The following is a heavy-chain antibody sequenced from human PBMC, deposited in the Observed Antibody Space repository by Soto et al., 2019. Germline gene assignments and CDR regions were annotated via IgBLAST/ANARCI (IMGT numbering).Heavy chain of an antibody. V-gene: IGHV4-39*01. CDR2: IYYSGST. J-gene: IGHJ4*02. CDR3: AKLVIGYCSGNTCDDY. Sequence: PSETLSLTCPVSYGSISSSSYYWGFLLQGPWKGLEWIGSIYYSGSTYYNPSLKSRVTISVDTSKNQFSLKLSSVTAADTAVYYCAKLVIGYCSGNTCDDYWGQGTLVTAPQ. D-gene: IGHD2-15*01. CDR1: YGSISSSSYY.